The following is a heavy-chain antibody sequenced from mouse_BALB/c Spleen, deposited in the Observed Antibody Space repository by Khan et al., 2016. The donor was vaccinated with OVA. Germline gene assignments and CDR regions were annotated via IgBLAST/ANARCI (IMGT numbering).Heavy chain of an antibody. CDR2: LSSGGHYT. J-gene: IGHJ4*01. D-gene: IGHD1-2*01. V-gene: IGHV5-6*01. CDR1: GFTFSSYG. Sequence: VQLKESGGDLVKPGGSLKLSCAASGFTFSSYGMSWVRQTPDKRLEWVATLSSGGHYTYFPDSVRGRFTISRANAKNTLSLQMSSLKSEATAMYYWARTITTAKGEYYAMDYWGQGTSVTFSS. CDR3: ARTITTAKGEYYAMDY.